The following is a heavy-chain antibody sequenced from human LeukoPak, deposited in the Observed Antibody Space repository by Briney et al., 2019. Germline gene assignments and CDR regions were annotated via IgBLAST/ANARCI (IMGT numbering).Heavy chain of an antibody. D-gene: IGHD3-10*01. CDR3: AKSSHHRITRPSFAFDI. CDR2: ISDNSGNT. Sequence: GGSLRLSCAASGFTFSNYWMHWVRQAPGQGLEWVSAISDNSGNTYYADSVKGRFTISRDNSKNTLYLQMNSLRAEDTAVYYCAKSSHHRITRPSFAFDIWGQGTMVTVSS. J-gene: IGHJ3*02. CDR1: GFTFSNYW. V-gene: IGHV3-23*01.